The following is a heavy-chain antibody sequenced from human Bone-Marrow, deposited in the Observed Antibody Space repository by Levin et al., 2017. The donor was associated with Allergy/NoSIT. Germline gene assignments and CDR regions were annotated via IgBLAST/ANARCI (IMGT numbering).Heavy chain of an antibody. CDR3: ARTYTIFGVVIIHYFDY. V-gene: IGHV3-21*01. Sequence: GGSLRLSCAASGFTFSSYSMNWVRQAPGKGLEWVSSISSSSSYIYYADSVKGRFTISRDNAKNSLYLQMNSLRAEDTAVYYCARTYTIFGVVIIHYFDYWGQGTLVTVSS. J-gene: IGHJ4*02. CDR2: ISSSSSYI. CDR1: GFTFSSYS. D-gene: IGHD3-3*01.